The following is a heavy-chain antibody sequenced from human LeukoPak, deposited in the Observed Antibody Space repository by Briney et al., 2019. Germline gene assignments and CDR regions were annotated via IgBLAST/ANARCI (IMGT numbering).Heavy chain of an antibody. CDR2: IRYDGSNK. V-gene: IGHV3-30*02. D-gene: IGHD4-11*01. CDR1: GFTISYYG. CDR3: AKDQAHYSTPDY. Sequence: PGGSLRLSCAASGFTISYYGMHWVRQALGKGLEWVAFIRYDGSNKYYADSVKGRFTISRDNSKNTLYLQMNSLRAEDTAVYYCAKDQAHYSTPDYWGQGTLVTVSS. J-gene: IGHJ4*02.